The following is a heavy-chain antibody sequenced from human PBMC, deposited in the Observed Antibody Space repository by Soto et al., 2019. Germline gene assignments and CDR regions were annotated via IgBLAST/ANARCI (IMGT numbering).Heavy chain of an antibody. D-gene: IGHD1-26*01. J-gene: IGHJ4*02. CDR2: VSGDTGST. V-gene: IGHV3-23*01. CDR3: PKDGSGSYQPPSFDY. Sequence: EVQLLESGGGLVQPGGSLRLSCAVSGITFSSYAMSWVRQAPGKGLEWVSGVSGDTGSTFYADSVKGRCIVSRDNSKNTLYLNMNSRGADDRAVYYCPKDGSGSYQPPSFDYWGQEPLVTVS. CDR1: GITFSSYA.